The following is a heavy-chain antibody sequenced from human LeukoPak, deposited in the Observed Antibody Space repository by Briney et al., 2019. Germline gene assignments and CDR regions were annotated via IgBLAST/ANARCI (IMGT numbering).Heavy chain of an antibody. V-gene: IGHV1-69*01. CDR3: ARRSSSSSSHFDY. CDR1: GGTFRNHD. J-gene: IGHJ4*02. Sequence: SVKVPFKASGGTFRNHDINWVRQAPGQGLEWMGGIIPIFGTPNYAQKFQGRVTITADESTTTAYMELSSLRSEDTAVYYCARRSSSSSSHFDYWGQGTLVTVSS. D-gene: IGHD6-6*01. CDR2: IIPIFGTP.